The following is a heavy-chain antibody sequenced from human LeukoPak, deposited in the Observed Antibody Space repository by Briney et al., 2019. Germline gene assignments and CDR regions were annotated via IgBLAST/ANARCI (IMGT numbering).Heavy chain of an antibody. CDR2: ISGSGGST. CDR3: AKDMRFDWTPYYFDY. Sequence: GGSLRLSCAASGFTVSSYYMTWVRQAPGKGLEWVSAISGSGGSTYYADSVKGRFTISRDNSKNTLYLQMNSLRAEDTAVYYCAKDMRFDWTPYYFDYWGQGTLVTVSS. V-gene: IGHV3-23*01. D-gene: IGHD3-9*01. CDR1: GFTVSSYY. J-gene: IGHJ4*02.